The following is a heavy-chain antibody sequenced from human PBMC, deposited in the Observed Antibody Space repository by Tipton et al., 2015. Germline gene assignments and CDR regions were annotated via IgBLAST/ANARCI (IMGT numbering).Heavy chain of an antibody. CDR3: ARSPFKSGYFDY. CDR2: ISYSGST. CDR1: GGSISSSSYY. J-gene: IGHJ4*02. V-gene: IGHV4-39*01. Sequence: TLSLTCTVSGGSISSSSYYWGWIRQPPGKGLEWIGSISYSGSTYYNPSLKSRVTISVDTSKNQFSLKLSSVTAADTAVYYCARSPFKSGYFDYWGQGTLVTVSS. D-gene: IGHD2/OR15-2a*01.